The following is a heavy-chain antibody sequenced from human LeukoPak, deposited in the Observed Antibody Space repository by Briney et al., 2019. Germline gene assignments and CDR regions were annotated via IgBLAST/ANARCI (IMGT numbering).Heavy chain of an antibody. Sequence: ASVKVSCKASGYTFTSYYMHWVRQATGQGLEWMGWMNPNSGDTAYAQKFQGRVAMTRDTSISTAYMERSSLRSEDTAVYYCARGLGDYYDTSDYYYAVPAHWGQGTLVTVSS. CDR2: MNPNSGDT. J-gene: IGHJ4*02. D-gene: IGHD3-22*01. CDR3: ARGLGDYYDTSDYYYAVPAH. CDR1: GYTFTSYY. V-gene: IGHV1-8*02.